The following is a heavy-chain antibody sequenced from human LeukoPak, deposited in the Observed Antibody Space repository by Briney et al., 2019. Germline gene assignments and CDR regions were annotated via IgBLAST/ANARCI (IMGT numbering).Heavy chain of an antibody. D-gene: IGHD2-15*01. CDR1: GASINSYY. Sequence: PSETLSLTCTVSGASINSYYFTWIRQPAGKGLECIGRVFSDGATDYNPSLQSRVTMSLDTSKNQVSLKLSSVAAADTAVYYCARTFCSGGNCFHFGYWGQGTLVTVSS. CDR2: VFSDGAT. CDR3: ARTFCSGGNCFHFGY. J-gene: IGHJ4*02. V-gene: IGHV4-4*07.